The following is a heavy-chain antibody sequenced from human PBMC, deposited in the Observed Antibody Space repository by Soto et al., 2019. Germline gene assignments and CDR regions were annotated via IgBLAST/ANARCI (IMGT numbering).Heavy chain of an antibody. CDR2: IIPIFGTA. V-gene: IGHV1-69*12. D-gene: IGHD5-12*01. Sequence: QVQLVQSGAEVKKPGSSVTVSCKASGGTFSSYTISWERQAPGQGLEWMGGIIPIFGTANYAQKFQGRVTITADESTSTAYMELSSLRSEDTAVYYCARGNHRWLQLWYFDLWGRGTLDTVSS. J-gene: IGHJ2*01. CDR3: ARGNHRWLQLWYFDL. CDR1: GGTFSSYT.